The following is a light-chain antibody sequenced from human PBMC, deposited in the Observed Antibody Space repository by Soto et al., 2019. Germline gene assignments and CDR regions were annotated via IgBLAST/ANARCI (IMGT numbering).Light chain of an antibody. CDR3: SSYTSSSTWV. Sequence: QSALTQPASVSGSPGQSITISCTGTSSDVGGYKYVSWYQQQSGKAPKLMIYEVSNRPSGVSDRFSGSKSGNTASLTISGLQAEDEADYYCSSYTSSSTWVFGGGTKVTVL. J-gene: IGLJ3*02. CDR1: SSDVGGYKY. V-gene: IGLV2-14*01. CDR2: EVS.